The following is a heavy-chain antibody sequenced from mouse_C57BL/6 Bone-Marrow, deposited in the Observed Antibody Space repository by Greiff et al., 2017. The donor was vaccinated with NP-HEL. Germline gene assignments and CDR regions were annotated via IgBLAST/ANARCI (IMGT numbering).Heavy chain of an antibody. Sequence: QVQLQQPGAELVRPGSSVKLSCKASGYTFTSYWMDWVKQRPGQGLEWIGNIYPSDSETHYNQKFKDKATLTVDKSSSTAYMQLSSLTSEDSAVYYCARGIYDGYFWFAYWGQGTLVTGSA. CDR3: ARGIYDGYFWFAY. V-gene: IGHV1-61*01. J-gene: IGHJ3*01. D-gene: IGHD2-3*01. CDR2: IYPSDSET. CDR1: GYTFTSYW.